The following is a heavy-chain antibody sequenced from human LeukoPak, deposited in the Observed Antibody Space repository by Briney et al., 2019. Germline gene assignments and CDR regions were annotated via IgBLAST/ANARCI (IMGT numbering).Heavy chain of an antibody. CDR2: IIPIFGTT. D-gene: IGHD5-18*01. V-gene: IGHV1-69*06. CDR3: ARGDGYSYGYRYFDY. CDR1: GGTFSSYA. J-gene: IGHJ4*02. Sequence: SVKVSCKASGGTFSSYAISWVRQAPGQGLEWMGEIIPIFGTTNYAQKFQGRVTITADKSTSTAYMELSSLISEDTAVYYCARGDGYSYGYRYFDYWGQGTLVTVSS.